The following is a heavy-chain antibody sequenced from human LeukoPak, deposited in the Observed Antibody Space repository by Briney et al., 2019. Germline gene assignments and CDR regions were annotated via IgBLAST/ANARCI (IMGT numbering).Heavy chain of an antibody. D-gene: IGHD2-15*01. V-gene: IGHV3-48*03. Sequence: GGSLRLSCAASGFTFSSYEMNWVRQAPGKGLEWVSYISSSGSTIYYADSVKGRFTISRDNAKNSLYLQMNSLRAEDTAVYYCARDYCSGGSCYSDYWGQGALVTVSS. CDR1: GFTFSSYE. J-gene: IGHJ4*02. CDR2: ISSSGSTI. CDR3: ARDYCSGGSCYSDY.